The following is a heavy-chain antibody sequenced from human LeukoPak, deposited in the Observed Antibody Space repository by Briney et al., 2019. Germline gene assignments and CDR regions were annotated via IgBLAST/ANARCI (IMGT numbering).Heavy chain of an antibody. CDR3: ARDLGIVGATTSYYYYMDV. V-gene: IGHV1-69*05. CDR2: IIPIFGTA. CDR1: GGTFSSYA. J-gene: IGHJ6*03. Sequence: SVKVFCKASGGTFSSYAISWVRQAPGQGLEWMGRIIPIFGTANYAQKFQGRVTITTDESTSTAYMELSSLRSEDTAVYYCARDLGIVGATTSYYYYMDVWGKGTTVTVSS. D-gene: IGHD1-26*01.